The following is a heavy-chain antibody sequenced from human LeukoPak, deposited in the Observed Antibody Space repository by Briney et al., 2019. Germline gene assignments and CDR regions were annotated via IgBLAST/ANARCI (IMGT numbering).Heavy chain of an antibody. CDR3: ARDNPPFCNGGTCYSY. CDR2: IIPILNIA. V-gene: IGHV1-69*04. D-gene: IGHD2-15*01. CDR1: VGTFSSYA. Sequence: SSVHVSCKASVGTFSSYAISWVRLAPGQGLEWMGRIIPILNIANYAQKFQGRVTIVADESTSTAYMELCSLRSEDTAVYYCARDNPPFCNGGTCYSYWGQGTLVTVSS. J-gene: IGHJ4*02.